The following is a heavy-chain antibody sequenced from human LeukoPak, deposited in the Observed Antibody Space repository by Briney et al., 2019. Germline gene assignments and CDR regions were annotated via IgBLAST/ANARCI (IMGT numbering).Heavy chain of an antibody. J-gene: IGHJ4*02. V-gene: IGHV3-30*04. CDR3: ARGGWGYASSWYFDY. CDR1: GFTFSSYA. D-gene: IGHD6-13*01. Sequence: AGSLRLSCAASGFTFSSYAMHWVRQAPGRGLEWVAIISYEGNNKYYADSVKGRFTISRDNSKNTVYLQMNSLRAEDTAVYFCARGGWGYASSWYFDYWGQGTVVTVSS. CDR2: ISYEGNNK.